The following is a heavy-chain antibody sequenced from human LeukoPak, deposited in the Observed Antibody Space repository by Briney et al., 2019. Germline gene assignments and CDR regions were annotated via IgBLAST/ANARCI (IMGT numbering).Heavy chain of an antibody. CDR1: GFTFSSYE. D-gene: IGHD4-17*01. V-gene: IGHV3-48*03. Sequence: PGGSLGLSCAASGFTFSSYEMNWVRQAPGKGLEWVSYISSGSGSTLYYADSVKGRFTFSRDNAKNSLYLQMNSLRAEDTAVYYCVRCYGNWYFDLWGRGTLVTVSS. CDR3: VRCYGNWYFDL. J-gene: IGHJ2*01. CDR2: ISSGSGSTL.